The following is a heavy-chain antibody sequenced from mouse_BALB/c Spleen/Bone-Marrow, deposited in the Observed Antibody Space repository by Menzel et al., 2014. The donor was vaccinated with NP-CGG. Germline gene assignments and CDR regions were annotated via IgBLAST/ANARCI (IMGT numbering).Heavy chain of an antibody. V-gene: IGHV2-9*02. D-gene: IGHD2-14*01. Sequence: VHLVESGPGLVAPSQSLSITCTVSGFSLTSYGVHWVRQPPGKGLEWLGVIWAGGSTNYNSALMSRLSISKDNSKSQVFLKMNSLQTDGTAMYYCARVIRYESYFDYWGQGTTLTVSS. J-gene: IGHJ2*01. CDR1: GFSLTSYG. CDR2: IWAGGST. CDR3: ARVIRYESYFDY.